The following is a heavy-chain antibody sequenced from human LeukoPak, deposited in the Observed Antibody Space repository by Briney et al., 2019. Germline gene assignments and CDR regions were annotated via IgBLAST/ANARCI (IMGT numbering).Heavy chain of an antibody. J-gene: IGHJ4*02. CDR1: GGSFSGYY. V-gene: IGHV4-34*01. D-gene: IGHD2-2*01. CDR3: ARLGEGYCSSTSCHGLDY. CDR2: INHSGST. Sequence: PSETLSLTCAVYGGSFSGYYWSWIRQPPGKGLEWIGEINHSGSTNYNPSLKSRVTISVDTSKNQFSLKLSSVTAADTAVYYCARLGEGYCSSTSCHGLDYWGQGTLVTASS.